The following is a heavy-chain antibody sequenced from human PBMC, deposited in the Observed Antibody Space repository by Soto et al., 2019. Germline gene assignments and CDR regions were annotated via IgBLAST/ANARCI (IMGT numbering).Heavy chain of an antibody. CDR2: ISAYNGNT. D-gene: IGHD3-10*01. V-gene: IGHV1-18*01. Sequence: VSCEASGYSYSSYGISSVQQEQGQGLEWMGWISAYNGNTNYAQKLQGRVTMTTDTSTSTAYMELRSLRSDDTAVYYCARDLWGSGRHSSTRNYYFYGMAVLGHGTTVTVSS. J-gene: IGHJ6*01. CDR3: ARDLWGSGRHSSTRNYYFYGMAV. CDR1: GYSYSSYG.